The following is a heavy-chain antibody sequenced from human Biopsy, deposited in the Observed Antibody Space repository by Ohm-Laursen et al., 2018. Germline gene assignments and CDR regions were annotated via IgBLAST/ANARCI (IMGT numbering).Heavy chain of an antibody. CDR2: IYPGGGT. J-gene: IGHJ2*01. Sequence: PSQTLSLTCTVSGDSISSYYWSWIRQAAGKGLEWIGRIYPGGGTIYNPSLKSRVTISVDTSMNHLSLRLTSVTAADTAVYYCAGHAPSYSGSYWRYFDLWGRGTLVTVSS. CDR1: GDSISSYY. CDR3: AGHAPSYSGSYWRYFDL. V-gene: IGHV4-4*07. D-gene: IGHD1-26*01.